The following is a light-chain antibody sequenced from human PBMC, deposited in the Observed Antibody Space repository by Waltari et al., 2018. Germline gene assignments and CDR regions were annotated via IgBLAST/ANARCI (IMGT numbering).Light chain of an antibody. Sequence: QSVLTQPPSASGSPGQSVTISCTGTSSDVGSNNYVPWYQQHPGKAPKPLIYGVNKRPSGVPYRFSGSKSGNTASLTVSGLQAEDEADYYCSSYGGSKVFGGGTKLTVL. CDR3: SSYGGSKV. CDR1: SSDVGSNNY. V-gene: IGLV2-8*01. CDR2: GVN. J-gene: IGLJ3*02.